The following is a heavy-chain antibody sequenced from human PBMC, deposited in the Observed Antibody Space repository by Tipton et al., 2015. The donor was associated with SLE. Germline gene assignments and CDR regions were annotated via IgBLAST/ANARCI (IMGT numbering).Heavy chain of an antibody. D-gene: IGHD6-13*01. Sequence: TLSLTCTVSGGSISSSSYYWGWIRQPPGKGLEWIGSIYYSGSTYYNPSLKSRVTISVDTSKNQFSLKLSSVTAADTAVYYCAIRQLAADYWYFDLWGRGTLATVSS. J-gene: IGHJ2*01. CDR1: GGSISSSSYY. CDR3: AIRQLAADYWYFDL. V-gene: IGHV4-39*01. CDR2: IYYSGST.